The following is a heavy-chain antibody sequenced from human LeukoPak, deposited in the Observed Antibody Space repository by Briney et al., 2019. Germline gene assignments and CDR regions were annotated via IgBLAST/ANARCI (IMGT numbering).Heavy chain of an antibody. CDR1: GGTFNNSA. CDR2: IMPLFGTA. D-gene: IGHD4-17*01. Sequence: ASVKVSCKTSGGTFNNSAISWVRQAPGQGLEWLGGIMPLFGTAGYAQKFQGRVTITKDESTRTVYLELTSLTSDDTAVYYCARDVHGDYGSGWFDPWGQGTPVFVSS. J-gene: IGHJ5*02. V-gene: IGHV1-69*05. CDR3: ARDVHGDYGSGWFDP.